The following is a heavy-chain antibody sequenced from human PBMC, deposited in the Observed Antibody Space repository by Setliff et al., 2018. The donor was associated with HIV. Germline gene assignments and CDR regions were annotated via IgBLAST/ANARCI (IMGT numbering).Heavy chain of an antibody. J-gene: IGHJ4*02. Sequence: LRLSCAASGFSFKEYGFNWVRQAPGKGLEWVSGINWNGGKTGYADSVKGRFVISRDNARNSLYLQMNSLRAEDTALHYCARENNRGWHWLDPFDYWGQGTLVTVSS. D-gene: IGHD6-19*01. CDR3: ARENNRGWHWLDPFDY. V-gene: IGHV3-20*04. CDR2: INWNGGKT. CDR1: GFSFKEYG.